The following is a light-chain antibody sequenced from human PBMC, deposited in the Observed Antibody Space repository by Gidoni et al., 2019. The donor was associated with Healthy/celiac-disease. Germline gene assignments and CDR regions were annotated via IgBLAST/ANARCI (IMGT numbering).Light chain of an antibody. CDR1: SSDVGGYNY. CDR2: DVS. V-gene: IGLV2-14*01. CDR3: SSYTSSSTVV. J-gene: IGLJ2*01. Sequence: SALTQPASVSVSPGQSITISCTGTSSDVGGYNYVSWYQQHPGKAPKLMIYDVSKRPSGVSNRFSGSKSGNTVSLTISGLQAEDEADYYCSSYTSSSTVVFGGGTKLTVL.